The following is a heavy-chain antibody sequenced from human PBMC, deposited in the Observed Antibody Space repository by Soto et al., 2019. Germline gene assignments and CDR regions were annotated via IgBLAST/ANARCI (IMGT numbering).Heavy chain of an antibody. CDR2: INPNSGDT. J-gene: IGHJ6*02. V-gene: IGHV1-2*02. Sequence: GASVKGSCKTSGYSLTGYYVHWVRQTPGQGLEWMGWINPNSGDTNYAQRFKGRVSMTSDTSINTAYLELSRLRPGDTAVFFCARSHSAYHYHAMDALGQGTTVT. CDR3: ARSHSAYHYHAMDA. D-gene: IGHD2-2*01. CDR1: GYSLTGYY.